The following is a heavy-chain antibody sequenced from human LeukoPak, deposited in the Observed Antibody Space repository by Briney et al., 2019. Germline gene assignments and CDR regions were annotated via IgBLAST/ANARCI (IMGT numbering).Heavy chain of an antibody. CDR3: ARHPKGNNWNYGHRGKVNWFDP. J-gene: IGHJ5*02. D-gene: IGHD1-7*01. CDR2: IFYSGST. CDR1: GGSISSRTYY. Sequence: SETLSLTCTVSGGSISSRTYYWGRIRQPPGKGLEWIGSIFYSGSTYYNSSLKSRVTISVDTSKNQFSLKLSSVTAADTAVYYCARHPKGNNWNYGHRGKVNWFDPWGQGTLVTVSS. V-gene: IGHV4-39*01.